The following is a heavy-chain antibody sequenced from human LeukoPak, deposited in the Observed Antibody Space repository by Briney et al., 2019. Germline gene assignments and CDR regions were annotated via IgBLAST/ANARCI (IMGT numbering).Heavy chain of an antibody. CDR1: GGSFSGYY. CDR2: INHSGST. Sequence: SETLSLTCAVYGGSFSGYYWSWIHQPPGKGPEWIGEINHSGSTNYNPSLKSRVTISVDTSKNQFSLKLSSVTAAGTAVYYCARGMGYCSGGSCYYYYYGMDVWGKGTTVTVSS. D-gene: IGHD2-15*01. V-gene: IGHV4-34*01. CDR3: ARGMGYCSGGSCYYYYYGMDV. J-gene: IGHJ6*04.